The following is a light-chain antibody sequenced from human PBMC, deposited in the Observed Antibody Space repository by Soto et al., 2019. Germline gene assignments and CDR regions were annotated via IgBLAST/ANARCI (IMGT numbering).Light chain of an antibody. V-gene: IGKV3-20*01. Sequence: DIVLTQSPGTLSLSPGERATLSCRASQSFSSSYLAWYQHKPGQAPRLLIYGASSRATGIPDRFSGSGSGTDFTLTISRLEPEDFAVYYCQQYGSSPYTFGQGTKVDIK. CDR3: QQYGSSPYT. J-gene: IGKJ2*01. CDR1: QSFSSSY. CDR2: GAS.